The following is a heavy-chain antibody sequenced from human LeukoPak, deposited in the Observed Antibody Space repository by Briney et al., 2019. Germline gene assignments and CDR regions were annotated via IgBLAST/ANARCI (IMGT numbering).Heavy chain of an antibody. CDR3: ARGKVSSRKTSNWFDP. CDR2: IYTSGST. Sequence: TSDTLSLTCTVSGGSISSYYWSWIRQPAGKGLECIGRIYTSGSTNYNPSLKSRVTMSVDTSKNQFSLKLSSVTAADTAVYYCARGKVSSRKTSNWFDPWGQGTPVTVSS. D-gene: IGHD6-13*01. J-gene: IGHJ5*02. CDR1: GGSISSYY. V-gene: IGHV4-4*07.